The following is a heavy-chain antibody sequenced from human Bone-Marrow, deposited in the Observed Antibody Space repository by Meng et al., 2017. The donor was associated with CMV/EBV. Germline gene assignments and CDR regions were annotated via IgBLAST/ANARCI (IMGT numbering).Heavy chain of an antibody. CDR2: ISSSSSYI. CDR1: GLNFSNYI. D-gene: IGHD3-10*01. V-gene: IGHV3-21*01. CDR3: ARDLIISERRRYYYGSGLPDV. Sequence: GGSLRLSCAASGLNFSNYIMNWVRQAPGKGLEWVSSISSSSSYIYYADSVKGRFTISRDNAKNSLYLQMNSLRAEDTAVYYCARDLIISERRRYYYGSGLPDVWGQGTTVTVSS. J-gene: IGHJ6*02.